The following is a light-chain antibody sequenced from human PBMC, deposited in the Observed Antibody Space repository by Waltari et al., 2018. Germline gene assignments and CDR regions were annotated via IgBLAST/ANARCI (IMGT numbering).Light chain of an antibody. CDR1: QSVSSNY. Sequence: EIVLTQSPGTLSLSPGGRATLSCRASQSVSSNYLSWYQQKPGQAPRLLIYGASRRATGIPDRFSGSGSGTDFTLTISRLEPEDFAVYYCQQYGNSPYTFGQGTKLEIK. J-gene: IGKJ2*01. V-gene: IGKV3-20*01. CDR3: QQYGNSPYT. CDR2: GAS.